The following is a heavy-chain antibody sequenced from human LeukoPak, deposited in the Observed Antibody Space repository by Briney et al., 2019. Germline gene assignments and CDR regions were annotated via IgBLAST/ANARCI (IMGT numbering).Heavy chain of an antibody. J-gene: IGHJ6*02. D-gene: IGHD2-2*01. Sequence: AASVKVSCKASGYTFTSYGISWVRQAPGQGLEWMGWISAYNGDTNYAQKLQGRVTMTTDTSTSTAYMELRSLRSDDTAVYYCARVLGSTSYYGMDVWGQGTTVTVSS. CDR2: ISAYNGDT. CDR3: ARVLGSTSYYGMDV. V-gene: IGHV1-18*01. CDR1: GYTFTSYG.